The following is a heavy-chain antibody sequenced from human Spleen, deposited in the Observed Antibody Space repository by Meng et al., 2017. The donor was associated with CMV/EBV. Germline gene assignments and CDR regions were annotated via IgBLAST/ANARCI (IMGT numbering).Heavy chain of an antibody. CDR1: CGPFSGYY. D-gene: IGHD6-6*01. Sequence: VLLHSCAAALLRPSESLFLLCAVYCGPFSGYYWSWIRQPQGKGLEWIGEINHSGSNNYNPSLKSRVTISVDTSKNQFSLKLSSVTAADTAVYYCARGRAPPLKAARRGWFDPWGQGTLVTVSS. V-gene: IGHV4-34*01. CDR3: ARGRAPPLKAARRGWFDP. J-gene: IGHJ5*02. CDR2: INHSGSN.